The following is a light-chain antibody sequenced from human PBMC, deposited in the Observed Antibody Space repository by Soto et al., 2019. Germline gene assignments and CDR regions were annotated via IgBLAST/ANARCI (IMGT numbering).Light chain of an antibody. J-gene: IGKJ5*01. CDR3: QQRSTWPT. V-gene: IGKV3-11*01. CDR1: ESVDFH. Sequence: EVVMTQSPATLSVSPVERATLSGRASESVDFHLAWYQQKPGQAPRLLIYDASVRATGTPARFSGSGSGTDFTLTISSLEPEDFALYYCQQRSTWPTFGQGTRLEIK. CDR2: DAS.